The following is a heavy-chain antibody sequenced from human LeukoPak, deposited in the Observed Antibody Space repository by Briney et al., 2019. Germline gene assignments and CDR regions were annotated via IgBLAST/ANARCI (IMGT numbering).Heavy chain of an antibody. Sequence: ASVKVSCKASGCTFTSYDINWVRQATGQGLEWMGWMNPNSGNTGYAQKFQGRVTMTRDTSISTAYMELSRLRSDDTAVYYCARDYCGGDCFPDYWGQGTLVTVSS. V-gene: IGHV1-8*01. J-gene: IGHJ4*02. CDR2: MNPNSGNT. D-gene: IGHD2-21*02. CDR1: GCTFTSYD. CDR3: ARDYCGGDCFPDY.